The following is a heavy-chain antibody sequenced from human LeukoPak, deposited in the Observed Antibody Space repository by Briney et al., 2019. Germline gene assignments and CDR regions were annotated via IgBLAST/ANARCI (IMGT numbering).Heavy chain of an antibody. Sequence: GGSLRLSCVASGLPIADFAMHWVRQAPAKGLDGVSRISGDGVSTFYADSVKGRFSISRDNSKNSLSLEMNSLRTEDTAMYSCARESGKFDYWGQGTLVGVSS. J-gene: IGHJ4*02. CDR1: GLPIADFA. CDR2: ISGDGVST. CDR3: ARESGKFDY. V-gene: IGHV3-43*02.